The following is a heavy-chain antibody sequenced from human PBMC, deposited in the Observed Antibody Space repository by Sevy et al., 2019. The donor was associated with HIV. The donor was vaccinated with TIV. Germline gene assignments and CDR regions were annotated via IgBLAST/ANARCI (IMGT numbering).Heavy chain of an antibody. Sequence: GGSLRLSCGASGFIFNSYWMTWVRQAPGKGLEWVATIKQDGSEKYYVDSVKGRFTISRDNVKNSVHMQMSSLRVEDTAMYYCARVYSWGQGTQVTVSS. V-gene: IGHV3-7*01. CDR3: ARVYS. D-gene: IGHD3-16*01. CDR2: IKQDGSEK. J-gene: IGHJ4*02. CDR1: GFIFNSYW.